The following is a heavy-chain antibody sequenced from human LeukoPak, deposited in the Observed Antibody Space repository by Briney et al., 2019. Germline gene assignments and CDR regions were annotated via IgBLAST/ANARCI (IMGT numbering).Heavy chain of an antibody. D-gene: IGHD4-17*01. J-gene: IGHJ4*02. Sequence: GGSLRLLCTASGFTFSSYWVSWLRQAPGKRLEWVANIKQDGSQKFSVDSVKGRFTISRDNAKNSLYLQMNSLRVEDTAVYYCARDWFDGDYDRFDYWGQGTLVTVSS. CDR3: ARDWFDGDYDRFDY. CDR2: IKQDGSQK. CDR1: GFTFSSYW. V-gene: IGHV3-7*03.